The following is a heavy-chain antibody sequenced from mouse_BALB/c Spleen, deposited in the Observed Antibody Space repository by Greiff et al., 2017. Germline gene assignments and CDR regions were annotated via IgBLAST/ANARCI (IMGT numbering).Heavy chain of an antibody. D-gene: IGHD2-4*01. CDR3: AREGNYDYDVSMDY. V-gene: IGHV1S126*01. J-gene: IGHJ4*01. CDR1: GYSFTSYW. CDR2: IDPSDSET. Sequence: QVQLKQSGPQLVRPGASVKISCKASGYSFTSYWMHWVKQRPGQGLEWIGMIDPSDSETRLNQKFKDKATLTVDKSSSTAYMQLSSPTSEDSAVYYCAREGNYDYDVSMDYWGQGTSVTVSS.